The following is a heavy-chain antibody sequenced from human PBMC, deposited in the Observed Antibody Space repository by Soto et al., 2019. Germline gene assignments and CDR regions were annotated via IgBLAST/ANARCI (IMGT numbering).Heavy chain of an antibody. CDR2: VNPDTGGT. V-gene: IGHV1-8*01. CDR3: XIKGGHYAYPLDF. Sequence: QVQLVQSGTEVKTPGASVKVSCKASGYTFTHYDINWVRQATGQGLEWMGWVNPDTGGTDSAQTFQGRVTMTRDTSVSTAYMELRSLTSEDXXXXXXXIKGGHYAYPLDFWGXGTXXTVSX. D-gene: IGHD1-26*01. CDR1: GYTFTHYD. J-gene: IGHJ5*01.